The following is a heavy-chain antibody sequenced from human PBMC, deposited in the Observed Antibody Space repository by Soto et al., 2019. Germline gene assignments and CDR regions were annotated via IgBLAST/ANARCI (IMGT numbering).Heavy chain of an antibody. Sequence: VQLLESGGGLVQPGGSLRLSCAASGFTFSSYAMSWVRQAPGKGLEWVSAISGSGGITYYADSVKGQFTISRDNSKNTQYLQMNSLRAEDTAVYYCAKDYPTYYDFWSGYSAWGQGTLVTVSS. D-gene: IGHD3-3*01. V-gene: IGHV3-23*01. CDR3: AKDYPTYYDFWSGYSA. J-gene: IGHJ5*02. CDR1: GFTFSSYA. CDR2: ISGSGGIT.